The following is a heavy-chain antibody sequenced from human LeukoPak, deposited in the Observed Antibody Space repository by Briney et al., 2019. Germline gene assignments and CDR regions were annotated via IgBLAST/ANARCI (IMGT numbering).Heavy chain of an antibody. V-gene: IGHV1-69*13. CDR2: IIPIFGTA. CDR1: GGTFSSYA. Sequence: SVKVSCKASGGTFSSYAISWMRQAPGQGLEWMGGIIPIFGTANYAQKFQGRVTITADESTNTAYMELRSLRSDDTAVYYCARDYVAAAMVPPAPTDWGQGTLVTVSS. CDR3: ARDYVAAAMVPPAPTD. J-gene: IGHJ4*02. D-gene: IGHD5-18*01.